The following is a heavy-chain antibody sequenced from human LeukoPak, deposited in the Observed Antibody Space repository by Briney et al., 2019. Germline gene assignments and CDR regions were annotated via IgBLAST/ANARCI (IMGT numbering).Heavy chain of an antibody. CDR1: GFTFSGYG. D-gene: IGHD6-13*01. Sequence: PGGSLRLSCAASGFTFSGYGMHWVRQAPGKGLEWVSYISSSGSTIYYADSVKGRFTISRDNAKNSLYLQMNSLRAEDTAVYYCARERKGSSWYVPGSGYMDVWGKGTTVTISS. J-gene: IGHJ6*03. V-gene: IGHV3-48*04. CDR2: ISSSGSTI. CDR3: ARERKGSSWYVPGSGYMDV.